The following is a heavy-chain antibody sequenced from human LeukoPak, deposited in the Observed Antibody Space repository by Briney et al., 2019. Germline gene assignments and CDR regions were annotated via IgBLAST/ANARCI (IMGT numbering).Heavy chain of an antibody. D-gene: IGHD1-26*01. CDR1: GGSISSTNW. CDR2: ISLSGLT. V-gene: IGHV4-4*02. CDR3: SRESGAFSPFGY. J-gene: IGHJ4*02. Sequence: PSGTLSLTCGVSGGSISSTNWWSWVRQPPGLGLEWIGEISLSGLTNYNPSLKSRVTMSLDKSKNHLSLNLTSVTAADTAVYYCSRESGAFSPFGYWGQGTLVTVSS.